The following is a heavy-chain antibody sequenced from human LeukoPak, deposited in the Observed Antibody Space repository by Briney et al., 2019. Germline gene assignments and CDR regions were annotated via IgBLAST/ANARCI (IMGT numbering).Heavy chain of an antibody. Sequence: PSETLSLTCSVAGSSISSGYYWGWIRQPPGKGLEWIGTIYHSGRTYYTPSLKGRVTISVDTSKNQFSLKLSPVTAADTAVYYCTREEDSSSDYWGQGTLVTVSS. CDR1: GSSISSGYY. D-gene: IGHD6-6*01. V-gene: IGHV4-38-2*02. J-gene: IGHJ4*01. CDR2: IYHSGRT. CDR3: TREEDSSSDY.